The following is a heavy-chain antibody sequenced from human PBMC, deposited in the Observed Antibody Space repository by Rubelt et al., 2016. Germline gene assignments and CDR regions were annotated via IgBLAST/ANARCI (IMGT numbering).Heavy chain of an antibody. Sequence: DGLEWIGEINHSGSTNYNPSLKSRVTISVDTSKNQFSLKLSSVTAADTAVYYCAGPGAPDYLDAFDIWGQGTMVTVSS. J-gene: IGHJ3*02. V-gene: IGHV4-34*01. CDR2: INHSGST. CDR3: AGPGAPDYLDAFDI. D-gene: IGHD4-11*01.